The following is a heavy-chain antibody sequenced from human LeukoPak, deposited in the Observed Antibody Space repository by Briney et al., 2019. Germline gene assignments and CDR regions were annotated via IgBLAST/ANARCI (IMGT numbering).Heavy chain of an antibody. Sequence: GESLKLSCKVSGYTFTTSWIGWVRQMPGKGLEWMGIIYPSDSDTRYSPSFQGQVTISADKSITTAFLQWSSVKASDTAMYYCARVFDSRYGLGFWGQGTLVTVSS. D-gene: IGHD5-12*01. CDR2: IYPSDSDT. CDR3: ARVFDSRYGLGF. CDR1: GYTFTTSW. V-gene: IGHV5-51*01. J-gene: IGHJ4*02.